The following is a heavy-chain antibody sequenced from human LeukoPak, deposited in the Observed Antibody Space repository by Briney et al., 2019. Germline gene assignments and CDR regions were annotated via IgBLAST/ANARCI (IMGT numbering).Heavy chain of an antibody. CDR3: TRAVAGHPG. J-gene: IGHJ4*02. Sequence: PSETLSLTCAVSGVPFSNYYWSWVRQAPRQGLEWIGEINHSGYTNYNPSLKSRGTMSIDTSKDQFSLILTSVTAADEGVYYCTRAVAGHPGWGQGTLVTVSS. CDR1: GVPFSNYY. V-gene: IGHV4-34*01. D-gene: IGHD6-19*01. CDR2: INHSGYT.